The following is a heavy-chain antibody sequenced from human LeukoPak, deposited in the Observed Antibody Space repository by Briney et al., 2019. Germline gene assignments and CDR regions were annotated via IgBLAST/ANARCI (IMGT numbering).Heavy chain of an antibody. CDR1: GFTLSSYA. J-gene: IGHJ4*02. V-gene: IGHV3-21*01. Sequence: GGSLRLSCAASGFTLSSYAMSWVRQAPGKGLEWVSSISSSSSYIYYADSVKGRFTISRDNAKNSLYLQMNSLRAEDTAVYYCARAFYYDSSGYSYWGQGTLVTVSS. D-gene: IGHD3-22*01. CDR3: ARAFYYDSSGYSY. CDR2: ISSSSSYI.